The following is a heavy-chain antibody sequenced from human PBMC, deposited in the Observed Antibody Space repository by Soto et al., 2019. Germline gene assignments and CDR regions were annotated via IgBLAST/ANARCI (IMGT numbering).Heavy chain of an antibody. CDR3: ATSQKGYNWNYFDH. CDR2: VFYTGFT. J-gene: IGHJ4*02. CDR1: GASISGSYYY. D-gene: IGHD1-20*01. Sequence: LSLTCAVSGASISGSYYYWAWLRQSPGKGPEWIGSVFYTGFTSYNPSLESRVSVSVDTSKSQFSLKLSAVTAADTAVYYCATSQKGYNWNYFDHWGQGALVTVS. V-gene: IGHV4-39*01.